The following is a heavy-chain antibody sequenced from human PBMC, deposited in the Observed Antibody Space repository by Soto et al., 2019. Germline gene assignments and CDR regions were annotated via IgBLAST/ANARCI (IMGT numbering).Heavy chain of an antibody. Sequence: QVQLVQSGAEVKKPGSSVKVSCKASGGTFSSYTISWVRQAPGQGLEWMGRIIPILGIANYAQKFQGRVTITADKSTSTAYMELSSLRSEDTVVYYCARDQDDSSGYYDYWGQGTLVTVSS. CDR3: ARDQDDSSGYYDY. J-gene: IGHJ4*02. D-gene: IGHD3-22*01. CDR1: GGTFSSYT. V-gene: IGHV1-69*08. CDR2: IIPILGIA.